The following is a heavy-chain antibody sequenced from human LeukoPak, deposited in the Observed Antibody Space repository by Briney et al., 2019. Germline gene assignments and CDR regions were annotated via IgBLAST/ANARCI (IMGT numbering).Heavy chain of an antibody. V-gene: IGHV1-18*01. CDR1: GYTFNRYA. D-gene: IGHD3-22*01. CDR3: ARERSPRDYYDSSDYLFYFDY. CDR2: MSVYNGNT. Sequence: ASVKVSCKASGYTFNRYAISWVRQAPGQGLEWMGWMSVYNGNTNFAHNLEGRVTMTTDPSASTAYMELTSLRSDDTAVYYCARERSPRDYYDSSDYLFYFDYWGQGTLVTVSS. J-gene: IGHJ4*02.